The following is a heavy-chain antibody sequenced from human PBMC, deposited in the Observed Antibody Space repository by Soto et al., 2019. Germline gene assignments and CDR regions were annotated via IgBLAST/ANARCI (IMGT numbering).Heavy chain of an antibody. D-gene: IGHD3-3*01. CDR1: GFTFSNYG. CDR2: ISDDGSNK. J-gene: IGHJ6*02. CDR3: TKRRNVLRFLEWSSGMEV. V-gene: IGHV3-30*18. Sequence: LRLSCAASGFTFSNYGMHWVRQAPGKGLEWVAFISDDGSNKYYADSMKGRFTMSRDNSKSTLYLQMNSLRVEDTAVYYCTKRRNVLRFLEWSSGMEVWGQGTTVTISS.